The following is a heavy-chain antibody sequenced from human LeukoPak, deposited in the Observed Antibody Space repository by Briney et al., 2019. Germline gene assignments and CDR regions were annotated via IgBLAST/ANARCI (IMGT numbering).Heavy chain of an antibody. J-gene: IGHJ4*02. D-gene: IGHD3-22*01. V-gene: IGHV3-30*18. CDR3: AKEGPYYDSSGYDY. CDR1: GFTFSSYG. CDR2: ISYDGSNK. Sequence: KAGGSLRLSCAASGFTFSSYGMHWVRQAPGKGLEWVAVISYDGSNKYYADSVKGRFTISRDNSKNTLYLQMNSLRAEDTAVYYCAKEGPYYDSSGYDYWGQGILVTVSS.